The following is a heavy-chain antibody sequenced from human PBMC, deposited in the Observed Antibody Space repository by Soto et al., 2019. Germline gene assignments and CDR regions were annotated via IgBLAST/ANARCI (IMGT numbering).Heavy chain of an antibody. J-gene: IGHJ3*01. D-gene: IGHD3-22*01. CDR1: GGSISSYY. Sequence: SDTLSLTCIVSGGSISSYYWNWIRQPPGKGLEWIGYIYYRGSTNYNPSLKSRVTISVDTSKNQFSLKLSSVTAADTAVYYCARGDYFDSSGCYHDAFGVWGQGTMVTVSS. V-gene: IGHV4-59*01. CDR2: IYYRGST. CDR3: ARGDYFDSSGCYHDAFGV.